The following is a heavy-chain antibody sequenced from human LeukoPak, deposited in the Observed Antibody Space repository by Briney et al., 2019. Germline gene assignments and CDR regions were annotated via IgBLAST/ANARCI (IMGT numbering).Heavy chain of an antibody. CDR1: GYAFANYW. CDR2: LYPADSDI. D-gene: IGHD3-22*01. Sequence: GESLKISCRVFGYAFANYWIGWVRQVPGKGLEWMGILYPADSDIKYNPSFEGQVTFSADKSINTAYLQWNSVKASDTAMYYCARFEVNHEDGSAYCYFDYWGQGTLVTVSS. V-gene: IGHV5-51*01. CDR3: ARFEVNHEDGSAYCYFDY. J-gene: IGHJ4*03.